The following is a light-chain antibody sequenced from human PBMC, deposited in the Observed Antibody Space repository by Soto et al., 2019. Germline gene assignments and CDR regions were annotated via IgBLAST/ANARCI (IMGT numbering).Light chain of an antibody. CDR2: EVS. CDR1: SSDVGAYNY. Sequence: QSALTQPASVSGSPGQSITISCTGTSSDVGAYNYVSWYQQHPGKAPKLIIYEVSNRPSGVSNRFSGSKSANTASLNISGLQAEDEADYYCNSYTSSSARVFGGGTKVTVL. J-gene: IGLJ3*02. V-gene: IGLV2-14*01. CDR3: NSYTSSSARV.